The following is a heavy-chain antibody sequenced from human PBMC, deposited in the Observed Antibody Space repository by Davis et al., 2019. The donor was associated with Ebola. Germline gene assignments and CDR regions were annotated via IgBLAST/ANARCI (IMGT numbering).Heavy chain of an antibody. CDR3: ARDGRAPRMLYGMDV. D-gene: IGHD1-1*01. V-gene: IGHV1-18*04. J-gene: IGHJ6*02. Sequence: ASVKVSCKASGYTFTGYYMHWVRQAPGQGLEWMGWISAYNGNTKYAQKLQDRVTMTTDTSTSTAYMELRSLRSDDTAVYYCARDGRAPRMLYGMDVWGQGTTVTVSS. CDR1: GYTFTGYY. CDR2: ISAYNGNT.